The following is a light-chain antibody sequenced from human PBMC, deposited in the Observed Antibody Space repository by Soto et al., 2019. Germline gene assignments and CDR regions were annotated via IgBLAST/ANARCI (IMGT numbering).Light chain of an antibody. J-gene: IGKJ4*01. CDR1: QNVNSK. V-gene: IGKV3-15*01. Sequence: EILMTQSPATLSLSPGERATLSCMASQNVNSKLAWYQQRRGQAPRLLIYGASSRATDIPARFSGSGSGTEFTLTISSLQSEDFAVYYCQQYDSWPPLTFGGGTKVDIK. CDR2: GAS. CDR3: QQYDSWPPLT.